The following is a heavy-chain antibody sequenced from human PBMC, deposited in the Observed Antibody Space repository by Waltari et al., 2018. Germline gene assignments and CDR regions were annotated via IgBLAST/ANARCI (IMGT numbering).Heavy chain of an antibody. D-gene: IGHD1-1*01. CDR2: IIPSFGTA. CDR1: GGTFSSYA. V-gene: IGHV1-69*01. J-gene: IGHJ2*01. CDR3: ARVERQIEYWYFDL. Sequence: QVQLVQSGAEVKKPGSSVKVSCKASGGTFSSYAISWVRQAPGQGLEWMGGIIPSFGTASYAQKCQGRVTITADESTSTAYMELSSRRSEDTAVYYCARVERQIEYWYFDLWGRGTLVTVSS.